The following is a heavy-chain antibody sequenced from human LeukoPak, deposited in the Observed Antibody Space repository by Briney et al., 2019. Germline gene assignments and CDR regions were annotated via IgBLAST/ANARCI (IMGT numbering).Heavy chain of an antibody. CDR2: INHSGST. V-gene: IGHV4-34*01. CDR3: ARAAYYGDYVGSLDY. D-gene: IGHD4-17*01. Sequence: SETLSLTCAVYGGSFSGYYWSWIRQPPGKGLGWIGEINHSGSTNYNPSLKSRVTISVDTSKNQFSLKLSSVTAADTAVYYCARAAYYGDYVGSLDYWGQGTLVTVSS. J-gene: IGHJ4*02. CDR1: GGSFSGYY.